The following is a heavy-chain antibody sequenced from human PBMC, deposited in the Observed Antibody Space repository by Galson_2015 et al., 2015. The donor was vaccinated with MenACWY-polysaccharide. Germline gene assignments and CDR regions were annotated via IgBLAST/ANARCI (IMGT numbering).Heavy chain of an antibody. CDR3: AKASQWGAAAVGSFDQ. Sequence: SLRLSCAVSGFSITSYAVNWVRQAPGKGLEWVAVISGSGTNIQYADSVKGRFTISRDTSKSTLYLQMNSLGAEDTAKYYCAKASQWGAAAVGSFDQWGQGTLVTVSS. CDR2: ISGSGTNI. D-gene: IGHD6-13*01. V-gene: IGHV3-23*01. J-gene: IGHJ4*02. CDR1: GFSITSYA.